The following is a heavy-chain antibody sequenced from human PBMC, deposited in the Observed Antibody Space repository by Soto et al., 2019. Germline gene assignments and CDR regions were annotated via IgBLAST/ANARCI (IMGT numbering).Heavy chain of an antibody. CDR3: ARGDSTDCSNGVCSFFYNHDMDV. V-gene: IGHV1-2*04. D-gene: IGHD2-8*01. CDR1: GYSFTDYH. J-gene: IGHJ6*02. Sequence: AASVKFSCKASGYSFTDYHIHWVRQAPGQGLEWLGRINPKSGGTSTAQKFQGWVTMTTDTSISTASMELTRLTSDDTAIYYCARGDSTDCSNGVCSFFYNHDMDVWGQGTTVTVSS. CDR2: INPKSGGT.